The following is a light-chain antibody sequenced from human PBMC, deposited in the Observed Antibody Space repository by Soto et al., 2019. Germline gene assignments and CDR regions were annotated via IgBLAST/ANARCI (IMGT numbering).Light chain of an antibody. J-gene: IGLJ2*01. CDR2: EVS. CDR1: SSDVGGYNY. Sequence: QSALTQPASVSGSPGQSITISCTGTSSDVGGYNYVSWYQQHPGKAPKLIIYEVSNRPSGISNRFSGSKSGNTASLTISGLQAEDEADYYCSSYTSSSTQVFGRGTKLTVL. V-gene: IGLV2-14*01. CDR3: SSYTSSSTQV.